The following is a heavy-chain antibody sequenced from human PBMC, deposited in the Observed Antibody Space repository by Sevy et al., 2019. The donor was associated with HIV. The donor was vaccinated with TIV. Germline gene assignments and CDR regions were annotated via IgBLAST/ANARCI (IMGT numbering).Heavy chain of an antibody. CDR3: ARGGILYFGANDN. V-gene: IGHV3-74*01. J-gene: IGHJ4*02. Sequence: GGSLRLSCAASGFNFASYWMHWVRQSPGKGLVWVSRINSDGTTTKYADSVRGRFTMSRDNAKSTLFLQINSLRPEDTAVYYCARGGILYFGANDNWGQGTLVTVSS. D-gene: IGHD3-10*01. CDR2: INSDGTTT. CDR1: GFNFASYW.